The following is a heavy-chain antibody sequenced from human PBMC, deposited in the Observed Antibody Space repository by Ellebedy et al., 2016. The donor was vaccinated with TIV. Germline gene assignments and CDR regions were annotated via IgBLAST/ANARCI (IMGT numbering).Heavy chain of an antibody. CDR1: GFTFSSYA. CDR2: ISGSGGST. V-gene: IGHV3-23*01. D-gene: IGHD3-10*01. J-gene: IGHJ2*01. CDR3: ARDLLEVRGVINWYFDL. Sequence: GESLKISXAASGFTFSSYAMSWVRQAPGKGLEWVSAISGSGGSTYYADSVKGRFTISRDNSKNTLYLQMNSLRAEDTAVYYCARDLLEVRGVINWYFDLWGRGTLVTVSS.